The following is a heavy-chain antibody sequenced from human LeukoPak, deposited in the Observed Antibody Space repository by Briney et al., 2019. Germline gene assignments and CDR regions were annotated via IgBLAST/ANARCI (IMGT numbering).Heavy chain of an antibody. CDR2: ISGSGGGT. V-gene: IGHV3-23*01. Sequence: GGSLRLSCAASGFTFSSYAMSWVRQAPGKGLEWVSGISGSGGGTFHADSVEGRFTISRDNSQNTLYLQINSLRAEDTAVYSCARRALVVATSYWYFDLWGRGTLVTVSS. J-gene: IGHJ2*01. CDR3: ARRALVVATSYWYFDL. CDR1: GFTFSSYA. D-gene: IGHD2-15*01.